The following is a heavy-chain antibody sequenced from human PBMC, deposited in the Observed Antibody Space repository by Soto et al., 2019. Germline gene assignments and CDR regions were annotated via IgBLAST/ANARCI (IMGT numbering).Heavy chain of an antibody. Sequence: GGALRLSCSASGFTYGDYAMSWFRQAPGKGKEWVGFIRSKAYGGTTEYAASVKGRFTISRDDSKSIAYLQMNSLKTEDTAVYYCTRVRYSSGWYYYYGMDVWGQGTTVTVSS. V-gene: IGHV3-49*03. J-gene: IGHJ6*02. CDR2: IRSKAYGGTT. D-gene: IGHD6-19*01. CDR3: TRVRYSSGWYYYYGMDV. CDR1: GFTYGDYA.